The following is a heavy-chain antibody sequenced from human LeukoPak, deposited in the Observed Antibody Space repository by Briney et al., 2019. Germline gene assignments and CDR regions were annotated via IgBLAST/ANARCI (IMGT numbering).Heavy chain of an antibody. CDR2: IRSSGGST. V-gene: IGHV3-23*01. J-gene: IGHJ4*02. CDR3: ARVNSPFGSGWYFDF. D-gene: IGHD6-19*01. Sequence: GGSLRLSCAASAFTFSSYDMTWARQAPGKGLEWVSAIRSSGGSTDYADSVKGRFTISRDNSKNILYLQMNSLRAEDTAVYYCARVNSPFGSGWYFDFWGQGTLVTVSS. CDR1: AFTFSSYD.